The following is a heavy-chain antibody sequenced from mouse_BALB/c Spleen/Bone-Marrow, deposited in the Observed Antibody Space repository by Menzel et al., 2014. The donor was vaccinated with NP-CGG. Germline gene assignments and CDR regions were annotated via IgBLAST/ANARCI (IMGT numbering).Heavy chain of an antibody. Sequence: VQLKESGAELVKPGASVKLSCTASGFNIKDTYMHWVKQRPEQGLEWIGRIDPANGNTKYDPKFPGKATITADTSSNTAYLQLSSLTSEDTAVYYCALYYDYDVGYWGQGTTLTVSS. CDR3: ALYYDYDVGY. D-gene: IGHD2-4*01. CDR2: IDPANGNT. J-gene: IGHJ2*01. CDR1: GFNIKDTY. V-gene: IGHV14-3*02.